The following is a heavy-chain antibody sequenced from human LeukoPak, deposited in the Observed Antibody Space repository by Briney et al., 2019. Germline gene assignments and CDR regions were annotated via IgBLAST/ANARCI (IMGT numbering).Heavy chain of an antibody. J-gene: IGHJ5*02. CDR2: THPSGNT. V-gene: IGHV4-4*09. Sequence: PSETLSLTCTVSGVSNNSYYWSWIRQPPGKGLEWIGYTHPSGNTNYSPSLKSRVTISIDTSRNQFSLKLSSVTAADTAVYYCARKAPKKGWFDPWGQGTLVTVSS. CDR3: ARKAPKKGWFDP. CDR1: GVSNNSYY.